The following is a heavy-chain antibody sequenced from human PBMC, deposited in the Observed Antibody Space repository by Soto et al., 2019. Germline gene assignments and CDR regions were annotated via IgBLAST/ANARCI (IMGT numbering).Heavy chain of an antibody. J-gene: IGHJ6*02. V-gene: IGHV4-34*01. CDR1: GGSFSGYY. CDR2: INRSGST. CDR3: ARTVRWGTSCSTQMPGVCGMDV. Sequence: KTSETLSLTXAVYGGSFSGYYWSWIRQPPGKGLEWIGEINRSGSTNYDPSLKSRVTISVDTSKNQFSLKLSSLSAADTAVYYCARTVRWGTSCSTQMPGVCGMDVWGQGTTVTVSS. D-gene: IGHD2-2*01.